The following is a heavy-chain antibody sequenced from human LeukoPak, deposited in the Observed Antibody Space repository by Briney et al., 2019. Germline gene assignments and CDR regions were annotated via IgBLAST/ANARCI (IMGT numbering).Heavy chain of an antibody. D-gene: IGHD3-16*01. Sequence: GESLKISCKGSGYSFTSYWIGLVRQMPGKGLEWIGVIYPGASDTRYSPSFQGQVTIPADKSINTAYLQWSSLKASDTAMYYCARRRLGEPYYFDYWGQGTLVTVSS. J-gene: IGHJ4*02. CDR2: IYPGASDT. CDR1: GYSFTSYW. V-gene: IGHV5-51*01. CDR3: ARRRLGEPYYFDY.